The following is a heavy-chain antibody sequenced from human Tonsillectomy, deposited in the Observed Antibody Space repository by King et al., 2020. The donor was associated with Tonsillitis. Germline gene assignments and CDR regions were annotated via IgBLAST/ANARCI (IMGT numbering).Heavy chain of an antibody. D-gene: IGHD2-2*02. CDR3: AKDGPTPSSRSYTYPYYYYGMDV. V-gene: IGHV3-30*18. Sequence: VQLVESGGGVVQPGRSLRLSCAASGFTFSSYGMHWVRQAPGKGLEWVAVISYDGSNKYYADSVKGRFTISRDNSKNTLYLQLNSLRAEDTAVYYCAKDGPTPSSRSYTYPYYYYGMDVWGQGTTVTVSS. CDR2: ISYDGSNK. CDR1: GFTFSSYG. J-gene: IGHJ6*02.